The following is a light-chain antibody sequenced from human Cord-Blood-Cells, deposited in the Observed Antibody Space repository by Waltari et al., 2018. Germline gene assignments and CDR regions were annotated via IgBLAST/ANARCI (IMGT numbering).Light chain of an antibody. Sequence: QSALTQPRSVSGSPGQSVTISCTGTSSDVGGYNYVSWYQQHPGKAPKLMIYDVSKRPAGGPVRFSGSKSGNTASLTISGLQAEEEADYYCCSYAGSYTFVVFGGGTKLTVL. CDR3: CSYAGSYTFVV. CDR2: DVS. CDR1: SSDVGGYNY. V-gene: IGLV2-11*01. J-gene: IGLJ2*01.